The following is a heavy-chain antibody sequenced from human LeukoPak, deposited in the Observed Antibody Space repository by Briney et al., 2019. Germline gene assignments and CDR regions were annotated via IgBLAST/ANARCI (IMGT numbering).Heavy chain of an antibody. V-gene: IGHV1-18*01. CDR1: GGTFSSYA. J-gene: IGHJ3*02. CDR2: ISAYNGNT. CDR3: ARDQAAAKRGNAFDI. Sequence: GASVKVSCKASGGTFSSYAISWVRQAPGQGLEWMGWISAYNGNTNYAQKLQGRVTMTTDTSTSTAYMELRSLRSDDTAVYYCARDQAAAKRGNAFDIWGQGTMVTVSS. D-gene: IGHD6-13*01.